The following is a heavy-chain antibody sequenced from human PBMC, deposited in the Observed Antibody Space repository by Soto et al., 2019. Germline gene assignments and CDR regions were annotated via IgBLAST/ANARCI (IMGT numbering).Heavy chain of an antibody. CDR2: ISSSSSYI. CDR1: GFTFSSYS. V-gene: IGHV3-21*01. J-gene: IGHJ6*02. Sequence: GGSLRLSCAASGFTFSSYSMNWVRQAPGKGLEWVSSISSSSSYIYYADSVKGRFTISRDNAKNSLYLQMNSLRAEDTAAYYCARDREMATNYYYYYGMDVWGQGTTVTVSS. D-gene: IGHD5-12*01. CDR3: ARDREMATNYYYYYGMDV.